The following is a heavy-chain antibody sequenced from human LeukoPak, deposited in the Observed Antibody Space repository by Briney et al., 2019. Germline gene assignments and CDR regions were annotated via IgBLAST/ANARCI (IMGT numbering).Heavy chain of an antibody. CDR3: AKVRGVGAAFTFYY. J-gene: IGHJ4*02. D-gene: IGHD1-26*01. V-gene: IGHV3-23*01. CDR2: ISDSGGSS. CDR1: GFTVSSNY. Sequence: GGSLRLSCAASGFTVSSNYMSWVRQAPGKGLEWVSGISDSGGSSYYADSVKGRFTISRDNSKNTLYLQMNILRAEDTAVYYCAKVRGVGAAFTFYYWGQGTQVTVSS.